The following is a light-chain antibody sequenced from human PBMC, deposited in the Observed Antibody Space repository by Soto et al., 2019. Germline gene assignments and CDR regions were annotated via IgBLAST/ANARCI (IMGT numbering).Light chain of an antibody. CDR2: KAS. CDR1: QSISSW. J-gene: IGKJ2*01. Sequence: DIQMTHSPSTLSSSVGDIFTITCRASQSISSWLAWYQQKPGKAPKLLIYKASSLESGVPSRFSGSGSGTEFTLTISSLQPDDFATYYCQQYNSYSYTFGQGTKVDI. CDR3: QQYNSYSYT. V-gene: IGKV1-5*03.